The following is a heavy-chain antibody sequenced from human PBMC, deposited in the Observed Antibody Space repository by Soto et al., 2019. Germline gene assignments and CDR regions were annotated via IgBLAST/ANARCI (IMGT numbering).Heavy chain of an antibody. Sequence: EVQLVESGGGLVQPGGSLRLSCAASGFTFSSYWMHWVRQAPGTGLVWVSRINSDGSSTSYADSVKGRFTISRDNAKNTLYLQMNSLRAYDTAVYYCGRDGADSSGCRNYWYFDLWGRGTLVTVSS. CDR3: GRDGADSSGCRNYWYFDL. CDR1: GFTFSSYW. CDR2: INSDGSST. J-gene: IGHJ2*01. V-gene: IGHV3-74*01. D-gene: IGHD6-19*01.